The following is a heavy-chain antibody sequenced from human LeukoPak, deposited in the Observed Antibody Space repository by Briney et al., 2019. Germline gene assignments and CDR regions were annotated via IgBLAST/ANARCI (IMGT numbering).Heavy chain of an antibody. V-gene: IGHV4-59*08. CDR2: IYYSGST. CDR1: GGSISSYY. D-gene: IGHD5-18*01. CDR3: ASTTWIQLWLVSYYYYYMDV. J-gene: IGHJ6*03. Sequence: MASETLSLTCTVSGGSISSYYWSWIRQPPGKGLEWVGYIYYSGSTNYNPSLKSRVTISVDTSKNQFSLKLSSVTAADTAVYYCASTTWIQLWLVSYYYYYMDVWGEGTTVTVSS.